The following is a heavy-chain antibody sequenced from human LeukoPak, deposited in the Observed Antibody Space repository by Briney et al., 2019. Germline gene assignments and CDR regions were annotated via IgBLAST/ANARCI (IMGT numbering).Heavy chain of an antibody. CDR3: ARCSRGYSYGSFDY. J-gene: IGHJ4*02. CDR2: IIPIFGIA. D-gene: IGHD5-18*01. CDR1: GGTFSSYA. Sequence: SVKVSCKASGGTFSSYAISWVRQAPGHVLEWMGRIIPIFGIANYAQKFQGRVTITADKSTSTAYMELSSLRSGDTAVYYCARCSRGYSYGSFDYWGQGTLVTVSS. V-gene: IGHV1-69*04.